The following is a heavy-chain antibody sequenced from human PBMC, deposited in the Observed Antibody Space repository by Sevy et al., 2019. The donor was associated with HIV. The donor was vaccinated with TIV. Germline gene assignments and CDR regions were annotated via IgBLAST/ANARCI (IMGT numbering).Heavy chain of an antibody. V-gene: IGHV1-24*01. CDR3: ATDLWFYYGDFRGF. Sequence: ASVKVSCKASGYTFTGYYMHWVRQAPGKGLEWMGGFDPENGKTIYAQKLQGRLTMTEDTSTDTAYMELNNLRSDDTAVYYCATDLWFYYGDFRGFWGQGTLVTVSS. CDR1: GYTFTGYY. CDR2: FDPENGKT. J-gene: IGHJ4*02. D-gene: IGHD4-17*01.